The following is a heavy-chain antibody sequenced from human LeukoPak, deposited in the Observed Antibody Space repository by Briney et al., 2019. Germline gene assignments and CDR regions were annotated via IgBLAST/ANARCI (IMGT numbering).Heavy chain of an antibody. CDR2: INHSGST. Sequence: SETLSLTCAVYGGSFSGYYWSWIRQPPGKGLEWIGEINHSGSTNYNPSLKSRVTKSVDTSKNQFSLKLSSVTAADTAVYYCARSLSGYYPFDYWGQGTLVTVSS. D-gene: IGHD3-22*01. CDR1: GGSFSGYY. V-gene: IGHV4-34*01. CDR3: ARSLSGYYPFDY. J-gene: IGHJ4*02.